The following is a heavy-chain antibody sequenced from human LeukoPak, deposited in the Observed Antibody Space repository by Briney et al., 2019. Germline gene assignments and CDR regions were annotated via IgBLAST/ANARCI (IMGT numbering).Heavy chain of an antibody. CDR2: ISYDGSNK. CDR1: GFTLSSYA. V-gene: IGHV3-30-3*01. D-gene: IGHD3-16*02. CDR3: ARDKGLRLGKLSLGT. J-gene: IGHJ4*02. Sequence: GGSLRLSCAASGFTLSSYAMSWVRQAPGKGLEWVAVISYDGSNKYYADSVKGRFTISRDNSKNTLYLQMNSLRAEDTAVYYCARDKGLRLGKLSLGTWGQGTLVTVSS.